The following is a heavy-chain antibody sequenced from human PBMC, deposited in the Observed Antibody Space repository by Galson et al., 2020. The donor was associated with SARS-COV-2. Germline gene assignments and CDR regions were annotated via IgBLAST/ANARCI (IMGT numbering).Heavy chain of an antibody. D-gene: IGHD3-3*01. Sequence: SQTLSPTCTVSVVSISRYYWSWIRQPPGKGLEWIGYIYYSGSTNYNPTLKSRVTISVDTSKNQFSLKLSSVTAAATAVYYCARASMARITIFGVVTQFGYWGQGTLVTVSS. CDR1: VVSISRYY. J-gene: IGHJ4*02. CDR2: IYYSGST. V-gene: IGHV4-59*01. CDR3: ARASMARITIFGVVTQFGY.